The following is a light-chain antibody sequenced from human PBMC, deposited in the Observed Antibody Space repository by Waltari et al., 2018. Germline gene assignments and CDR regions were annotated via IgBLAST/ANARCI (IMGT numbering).Light chain of an antibody. CDR3: MQRTNWPLT. J-gene: IGKJ4*01. Sequence: EVVLTQAPVTLYLTPGERATPPCRASQSVRNFLVWYQQKPGQGPRPLIYDASNRATGIPARFSGSGSGTDFTLTISSLEPEDFAVYYCMQRTNWPLTFGGGTKVEIK. V-gene: IGKV3-11*01. CDR1: QSVRNF. CDR2: DAS.